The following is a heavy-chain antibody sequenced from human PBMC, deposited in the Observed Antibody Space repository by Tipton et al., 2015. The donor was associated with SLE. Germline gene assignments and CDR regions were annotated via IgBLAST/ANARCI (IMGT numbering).Heavy chain of an antibody. D-gene: IGHD2/OR15-2a*01. V-gene: IGHV4-39*07. Sequence: TLSLTCTLSGGSLSSSSYYWAWIRQPPGKGLEWIGTIYYSGSSTSYNPSLKSRVTISIDASKNEFSVKLNSVTAADTAVYYCARLRRASTTSLWFDPWSQGTLVTVST. CDR2: IYYSGSST. J-gene: IGHJ5*02. CDR3: ARLRRASTTSLWFDP. CDR1: GGSLSSSSYY.